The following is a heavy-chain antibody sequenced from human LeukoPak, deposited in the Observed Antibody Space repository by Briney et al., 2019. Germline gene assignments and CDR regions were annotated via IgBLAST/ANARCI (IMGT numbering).Heavy chain of an antibody. Sequence: SETLPLTCAVYGGSFSGYFWSWIRQPPGKGLEWIGGINHSGGTNYNPSLKSRVTILVDTSKNQFSLKMNSVTAADTAVYYCARAPSGEVESAARGDYLDYWGQGTLVTVSS. CDR2: INHSGGT. D-gene: IGHD6-13*01. CDR3: ARAPSGEVESAARGDYLDY. J-gene: IGHJ4*02. CDR1: GGSFSGYF. V-gene: IGHV4-34*01.